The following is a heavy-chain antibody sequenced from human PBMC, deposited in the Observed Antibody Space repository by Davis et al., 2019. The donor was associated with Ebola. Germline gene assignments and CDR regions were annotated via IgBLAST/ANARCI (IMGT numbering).Heavy chain of an antibody. CDR1: GGTFSSYT. D-gene: IGHD5-18*01. CDR3: ARARDGYSYDYYYGMDV. J-gene: IGHJ6*02. CDR2: IIPIFGTA. Sequence: SVKVSCKASGGTFSSYTISWVRQAPGQGLEWMGGIIPIFGTANYAQKFQGRVTITADESTSTAYMELSSLRSEDTAVYYCARARDGYSYDYYYGMDVWGQGTTVTVSS. V-gene: IGHV1-69*13.